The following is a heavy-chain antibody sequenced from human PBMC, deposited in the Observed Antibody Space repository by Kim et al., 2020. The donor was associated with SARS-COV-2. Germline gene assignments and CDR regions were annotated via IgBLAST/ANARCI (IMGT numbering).Heavy chain of an antibody. J-gene: IGHJ4*02. CDR3: AKGSGSYSKHGIDY. CDR2: ISGSGGST. CDR1: GFTFSSYA. Sequence: GGSLRLSCAASGFTFSSYAMSWVRQAPGKGLEWVSAISGSGGSTYYADSVKGRFTISRDNSKNTLYLQMNSLRAEDTAVYYCAKGSGSYSKHGIDYWGQGTLVTVSS. V-gene: IGHV3-23*01. D-gene: IGHD1-26*01.